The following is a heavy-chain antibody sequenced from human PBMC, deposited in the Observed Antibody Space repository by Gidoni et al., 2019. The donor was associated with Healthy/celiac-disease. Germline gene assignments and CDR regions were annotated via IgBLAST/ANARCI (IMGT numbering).Heavy chain of an antibody. CDR2: ISGSGGST. D-gene: IGHD3-10*01. V-gene: IGHV3-23*01. CDR3: ASELLWFGELSRGELVVF. Sequence: EVQLLESGGGLVQPGGSLRLSCAASGCTFSSYAMSWVRQAPGKGLEWVSAISGSGGSTYYADSVKGRFTISRDNSKNTLYLQMNSLRAEDTAVYYCASELLWFGELSRGELVVFWGQGTMVTVSS. CDR1: GCTFSSYA. J-gene: IGHJ3*01.